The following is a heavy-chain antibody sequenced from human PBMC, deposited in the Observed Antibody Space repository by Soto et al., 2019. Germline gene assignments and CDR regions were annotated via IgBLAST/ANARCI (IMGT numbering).Heavy chain of an antibody. CDR1: GYTLTGYY. V-gene: IGHV1-2*04. J-gene: IGHJ6*02. CDR3: ARDKERLSNDSSGLDV. D-gene: IGHD3-22*01. Sequence: ASVKVSCKASGYTLTGYYMHWVRQAPGQGLEWMGWINPNSGGTNYAQKFQGWVTMTRDTSISTAYMELSRLRSDDTAVYYCARDKERLSNDSSGLDVWGQGTTVTVSS. CDR2: INPNSGGT.